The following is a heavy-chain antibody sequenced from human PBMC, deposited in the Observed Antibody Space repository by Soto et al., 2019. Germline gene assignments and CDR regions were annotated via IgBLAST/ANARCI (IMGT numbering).Heavy chain of an antibody. J-gene: IGHJ6*02. CDR1: GGSFSGYY. CDR3: ARLYSSGWHENYYYYYGMDV. CDR2: INHSGST. D-gene: IGHD6-19*01. Sequence: SETLSLTCAVYGGSFSGYYWSWIRQPPGKGLEWIGEINHSGSTNYNPSLKSRVTISVDTSKNQFSLKLSSVTAADTAVYYCARLYSSGWHENYYYYYGMDVWGQGTTVTVSS. V-gene: IGHV4-34*01.